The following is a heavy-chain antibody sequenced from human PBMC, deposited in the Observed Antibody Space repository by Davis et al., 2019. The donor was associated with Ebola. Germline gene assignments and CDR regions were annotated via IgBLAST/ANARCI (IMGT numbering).Heavy chain of an antibody. CDR3: AREHDYGGDSGAFDL. CDR1: GFTFSSYG. Sequence: GGSLRLSCAASGFTFSSYGMHWVRQAPGKGLEWVAFMSFDGTITYYADSVKGRFTISRVNARDTLSLQMNGLRPDDTAVYYCAREHDYGGDSGAFDLWGHGALVTVSS. J-gene: IGHJ3*01. D-gene: IGHD4-23*01. CDR2: MSFDGTIT. V-gene: IGHV3-30*19.